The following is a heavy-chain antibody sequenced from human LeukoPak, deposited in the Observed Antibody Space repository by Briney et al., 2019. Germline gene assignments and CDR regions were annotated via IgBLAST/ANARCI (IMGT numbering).Heavy chain of an antibody. CDR3: ARDPATDYGGNSESLHFDY. D-gene: IGHD4-23*01. J-gene: IGHJ4*02. V-gene: IGHV3-30*03. CDR2: ISYDGSNK. CDR1: GFIFSSYS. Sequence: PGGSLRLSCVASGFIFSSYSLNWVRQAPGKGLEWVAVISYDGSNKYYADSVKGRFTISRDNSKNTLYLQMNSLRAEDTAVYYCARDPATDYGGNSESLHFDYWGQGTLVTVSS.